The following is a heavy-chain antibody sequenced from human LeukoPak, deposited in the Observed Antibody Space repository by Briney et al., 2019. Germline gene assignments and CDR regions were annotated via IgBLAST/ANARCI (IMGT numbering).Heavy chain of an antibody. CDR3: ARDNYAGANWFDP. CDR2: IIPIFGTA. V-gene: IGHV1-69*05. D-gene: IGHD1-7*01. CDR1: GGTFSSYA. J-gene: IGHJ5*02. Sequence: ASVKVSCKASGGTFSSYAISWVRQAPGRGLEWMGGIIPIFGTANYAQKFQGRVTITTDESTSTAYMELSSLRSEDTAVYYCARDNYAGANWFDPWGQGTLVTVSS.